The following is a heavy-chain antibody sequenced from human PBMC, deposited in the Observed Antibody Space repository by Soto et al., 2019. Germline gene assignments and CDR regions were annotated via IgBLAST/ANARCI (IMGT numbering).Heavy chain of an antibody. D-gene: IGHD3-3*01. J-gene: IGHJ4*01. CDR2: VTGDGTTT. CDR1: GLTFSNFW. Sequence: SGGSLRLSCAVSGLTFSNFWMHWVRQAPGKGLVWVSRVTGDGTTTDYADSVKGRFTISRDNAKNTVFLQMNSLRAEDTAVYYCATLNSFGSDFWGHGTPVTVSS. CDR3: ATLNSFGSDF. V-gene: IGHV3-74*01.